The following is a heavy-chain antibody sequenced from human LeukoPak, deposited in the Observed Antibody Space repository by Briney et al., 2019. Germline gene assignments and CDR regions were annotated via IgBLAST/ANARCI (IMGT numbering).Heavy chain of an antibody. J-gene: IGHJ3*01. CDR2: VNTYGTNT. V-gene: IGHV3-74*01. Sequence: GGSLRLSCTASGFTLTNNWMHWVRQVPGKGLEWVSRVNTYGTNTNYADSVRGRFTISRDNAKDTLYLQMDSLRAEDSAIYYCAREFSPEDAFDLWGQGTRVTVSS. CDR1: GFTLTNNW. D-gene: IGHD1-14*01. CDR3: AREFSPEDAFDL.